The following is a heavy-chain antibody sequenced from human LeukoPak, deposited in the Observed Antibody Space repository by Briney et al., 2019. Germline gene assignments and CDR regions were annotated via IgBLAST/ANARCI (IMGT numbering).Heavy chain of an antibody. D-gene: IGHD1-26*01. CDR2: ISGYNSKT. V-gene: IGHV1-18*01. J-gene: IGHJ4*02. CDR1: GYTFTTYG. CDR3: ARDRSEGAPFDY. Sequence: GASVKVSCKTSGYTFTTYGITWVRQAPGHGLERRGWISGYNSKTNYAEKRQVRVTVTTDPSTSTAYMELMSLRSDDTSVYYCARDRSEGAPFDYWGQGTLVTVSS.